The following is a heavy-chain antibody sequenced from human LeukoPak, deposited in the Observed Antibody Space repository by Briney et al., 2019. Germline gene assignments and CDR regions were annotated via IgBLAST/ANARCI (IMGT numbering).Heavy chain of an antibody. Sequence: GSSVKVSCRASGGTFSSYAISWVRQAPGQGFEWMGRIIPIFGIANYGQKFQGRVTITADKSTSTAYMELSSLRSEDTAVYYCARVSKAVAGYFDYWGQGTLVTVSS. V-gene: IGHV1-69*04. J-gene: IGHJ4*02. CDR2: IIPIFGIA. CDR3: ARVSKAVAGYFDY. CDR1: GGTFSSYA. D-gene: IGHD6-19*01.